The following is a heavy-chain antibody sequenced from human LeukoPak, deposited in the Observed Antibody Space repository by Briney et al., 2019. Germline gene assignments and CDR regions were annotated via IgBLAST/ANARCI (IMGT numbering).Heavy chain of an antibody. V-gene: IGHV1-2*02. J-gene: IGHJ4*02. CDR3: ARGAASNSSPVDY. CDR1: GYTFTGYY. CDR2: INPNSGGK. Sequence: PGASVKVSCKASGYTFTGYYMHWVRQAPGQGLEWMGWINPNSGGKNYAQKFQGRVTMTRDTSISTAYMELSRLRSDDTAVYYCARGAASNSSPVDYWGQGTLVTVSS. D-gene: IGHD6-6*01.